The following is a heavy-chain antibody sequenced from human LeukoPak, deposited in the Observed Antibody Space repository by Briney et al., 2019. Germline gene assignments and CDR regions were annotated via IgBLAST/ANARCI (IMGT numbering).Heavy chain of an antibody. V-gene: IGHV1-46*01. J-gene: IGHJ5*02. CDR3: ARAEAAAGTRSWFDP. CDR2: INPSGGST. CDR1: GYTFTSYY. Sequence: SVKVSCKASGYTFTSYYMYWVRQAPGQGLEWMGIINPSGGSTSYAQKFQGRVTMTRDTSTSTVYMELSSLTYEDTAVYYCARAEAAAGTRSWFDPWGQGTLVTVSS. D-gene: IGHD6-13*01.